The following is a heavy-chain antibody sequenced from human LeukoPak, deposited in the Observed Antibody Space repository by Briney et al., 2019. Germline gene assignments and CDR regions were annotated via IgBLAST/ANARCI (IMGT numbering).Heavy chain of an antibody. Sequence: SETLSLTCTVSGYSISSGYYWGWIRQPPGKGLEWIGSIYHSGSTYYNPSLKSRVTTSVDTSKNQFSLKLSSVTAADTAVYYCASQTHYDSRGYQTSFDYWGQGTLVTVFS. CDR2: IYHSGST. CDR3: ASQTHYDSRGYQTSFDY. J-gene: IGHJ4*01. V-gene: IGHV4-38-2*02. CDR1: GYSISSGYY. D-gene: IGHD3-22*01.